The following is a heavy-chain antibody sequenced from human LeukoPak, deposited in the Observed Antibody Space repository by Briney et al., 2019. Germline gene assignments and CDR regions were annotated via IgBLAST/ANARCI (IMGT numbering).Heavy chain of an antibody. CDR1: GFTFSSYS. CDR3: ASXGSSWDYYYYMDV. J-gene: IGHJ6*03. Sequence: GGSLRLSCAASGFTFSSYSMNWVRQAPGKGLEWASYISSISSTIYCADSVKGRFTISRDNAKNSLYLQINSQRAEDTAVYYCASXGSSWDYYYYMDVWGKGTTVTVSS. V-gene: IGHV3-48*01. D-gene: IGHD6-13*01. CDR2: ISSISSTI.